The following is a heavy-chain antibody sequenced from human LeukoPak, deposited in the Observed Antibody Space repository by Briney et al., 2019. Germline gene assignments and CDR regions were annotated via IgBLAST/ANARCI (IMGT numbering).Heavy chain of an antibody. V-gene: IGHV1-18*01. CDR1: GFAFTSFG. CDR2: ISAYNGNT. CDR3: ARGMRWQEWYFDY. J-gene: IGHJ4*02. D-gene: IGHD3-3*01. Sequence: GASVKVSCKASGFAFTSFGFSWVRQAPGQGLEWMGWISAYNGNTNYAQNLQGRVTMTTDTSTSTAYMELRSLRSEDTAVYYCARGMRWQEWYFDYWGQGTLVTVSS.